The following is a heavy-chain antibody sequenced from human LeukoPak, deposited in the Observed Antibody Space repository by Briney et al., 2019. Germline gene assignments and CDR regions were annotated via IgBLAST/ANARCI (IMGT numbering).Heavy chain of an antibody. CDR3: ARVIAGDFWSGYPQYYFDY. CDR1: GYTFTSYG. D-gene: IGHD3-3*01. J-gene: IGHJ4*02. CDR2: ISAYNGNT. Sequence: ASVKVSCKASGYTFTSYGISWVRQAPGQGLEWMGWISAYNGNTNYAQKLQGRVTMTTDTSTSTAYMELRSLRSDDTAVYYCARVIAGDFWSGYPQYYFDYWGQGTLVTVSS. V-gene: IGHV1-18*01.